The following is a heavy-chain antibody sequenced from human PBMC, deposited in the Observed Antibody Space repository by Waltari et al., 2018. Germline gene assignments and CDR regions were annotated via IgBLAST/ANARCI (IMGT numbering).Heavy chain of an antibody. D-gene: IGHD6-19*01. V-gene: IGHV6-1*01. CDR2: TYYSTKWYK. CDR1: GDSVASNGAA. CDR3: ARGKVSAFDY. J-gene: IGHJ4*02. Sequence: QVQLQQSGPGLVKPSQTLSLTCVISGDSVASNGAAWNWIRQSPSRGLEWLGRTYYSTKWYKDYAASVKSRITINPDTSKNQVSLQLNSVTPEDTAVYYCARGKVSAFDYWGQGTLVTVSS.